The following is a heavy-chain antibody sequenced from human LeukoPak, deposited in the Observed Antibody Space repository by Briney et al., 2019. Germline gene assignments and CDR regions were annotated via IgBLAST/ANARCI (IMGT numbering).Heavy chain of an antibody. Sequence: QTGGSLRLSCAASGFTFSGSAMHWARQASGKGLEWVGRIRSKANSYATAYAASVKGRFTISRDDSKNTAYLQMNSLKTEDTAAYYCTRAATVVTGDAFDIWGQGTMVTVSS. D-gene: IGHD4-23*01. CDR1: GFTFSGSA. V-gene: IGHV3-73*01. CDR2: IRSKANSYAT. CDR3: TRAATVVTGDAFDI. J-gene: IGHJ3*02.